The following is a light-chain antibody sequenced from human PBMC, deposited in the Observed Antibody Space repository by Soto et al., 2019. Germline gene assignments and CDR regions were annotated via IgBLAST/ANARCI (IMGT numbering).Light chain of an antibody. CDR2: GAS. CDR1: QDVGTNY. V-gene: IGKV3-20*01. J-gene: IGKJ2*01. Sequence: EVVLTQSPGTLSLSPGEGATLSCRSSQDVGTNYLAWYQQKPGQAPRLLIFGASSRASGVPGRFSGSGSGTDFTLTISRLEPEDSAVYYWQQFINSPYMYIFGQGTKLEI. CDR3: QQFINSPYMYI.